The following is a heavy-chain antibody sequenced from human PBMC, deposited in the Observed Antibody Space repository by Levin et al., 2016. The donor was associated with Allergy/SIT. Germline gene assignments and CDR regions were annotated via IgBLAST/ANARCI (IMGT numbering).Heavy chain of an antibody. V-gene: IGHV3-30*18. Sequence: VRQAPGKGLEWVAVISYDGSNKYYADSVKGRFTISRDNSKNTLYLQMNSLRAEDTAVYYCAKAGTYCSGGSCYSWFDPWGQGTLVTVSS. CDR2: ISYDGSNK. CDR3: AKAGTYCSGGSCYSWFDP. D-gene: IGHD2-15*01. J-gene: IGHJ5*02.